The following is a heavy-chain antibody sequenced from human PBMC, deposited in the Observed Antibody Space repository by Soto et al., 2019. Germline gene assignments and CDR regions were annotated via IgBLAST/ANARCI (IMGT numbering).Heavy chain of an antibody. Sequence: EVQLVESGGGLVKPGGSLRLSCAASGFIFSSYSMNWVRQAPGKGLEWVSSISTSGDYMYYADSMKGRFTISRDNAKNSLYLQMNSLRAEDTAVSYCARGHGSSNFDYWGQGTLVTVSS. CDR2: ISTSGDYM. CDR1: GFIFSSYS. V-gene: IGHV3-21*01. J-gene: IGHJ4*02. CDR3: ARGHGSSNFDY. D-gene: IGHD1-26*01.